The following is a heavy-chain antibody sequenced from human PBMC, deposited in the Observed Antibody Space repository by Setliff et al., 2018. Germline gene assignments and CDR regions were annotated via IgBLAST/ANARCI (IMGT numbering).Heavy chain of an antibody. CDR3: ARHVLGYSSSYNWFDP. CDR2: IYYSGST. J-gene: IGHJ5*02. CDR1: GGSVSSSSYC. V-gene: IGHV4-39*01. Sequence: SETLSLTCTVSGGSVSSSSYCWGWIRQPPGKGLEWIGSIYYSGSTYYNPSLKSRVTISVDTSKNQFSLKLSSVTAADTAVYYCARHVLGYSSSYNWFDPWGQGTLVTVS. D-gene: IGHD6-6*01.